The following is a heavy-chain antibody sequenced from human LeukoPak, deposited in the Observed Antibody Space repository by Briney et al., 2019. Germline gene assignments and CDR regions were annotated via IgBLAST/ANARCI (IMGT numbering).Heavy chain of an antibody. D-gene: IGHD6-6*01. Sequence: GGSLRLSCAASGFTFRSYGMHWVRQAPGKGLEWVAVISYDGSNNYYADSVKGRFTISRDNSKNTLYLRMNSLRAADTAVYYCARGKGTSYLSSFDYWGQGTLVTVSS. CDR1: GFTFRSYG. J-gene: IGHJ4*02. CDR3: ARGKGTSYLSSFDY. CDR2: ISYDGSNN. V-gene: IGHV3-30*03.